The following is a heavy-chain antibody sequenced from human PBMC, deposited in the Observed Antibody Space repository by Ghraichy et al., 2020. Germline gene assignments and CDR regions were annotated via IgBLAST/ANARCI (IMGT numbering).Heavy chain of an antibody. Sequence: ASVKVSCKASGYTFTGYYMHWVRQAPGQGLEWMGWINPNSGGTNYAQKFQGWVTMTRDTSISTAYMELSRLRSDDTAVYYCARAQTGTTHYGMDVWGQGTTVTVSS. CDR1: GYTFTGYY. CDR2: INPNSGGT. J-gene: IGHJ6*02. D-gene: IGHD1-1*01. V-gene: IGHV1-2*04. CDR3: ARAQTGTTHYGMDV.